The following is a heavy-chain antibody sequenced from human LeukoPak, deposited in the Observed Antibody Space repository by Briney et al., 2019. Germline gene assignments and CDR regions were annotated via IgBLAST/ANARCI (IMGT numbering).Heavy chain of an antibody. Sequence: ASLKVSCKASGYTITSYGISWVRQAPGEGLEWMGWISVYNGNTNYAQKLQGRVTMTTDTSTSTAYMELRSLRSDDTAVYYCARGYYYDSSGYQDNAFDIWGQGTMVTVSS. D-gene: IGHD3-22*01. CDR3: ARGYYYDSSGYQDNAFDI. J-gene: IGHJ3*02. CDR2: ISVYNGNT. CDR1: GYTITSYG. V-gene: IGHV1-18*01.